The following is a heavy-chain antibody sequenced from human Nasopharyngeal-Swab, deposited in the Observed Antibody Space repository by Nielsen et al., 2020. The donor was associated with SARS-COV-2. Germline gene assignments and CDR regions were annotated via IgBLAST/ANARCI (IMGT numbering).Heavy chain of an antibody. J-gene: IGHJ4*02. Sequence: KVSCKGSGYSFTSYWISWVRQMPGKGLEWMGIIYPGDSDTRYSPSFQGQVTISADKSISTAYLQWSSLKASDTAMYYCARRADDIALDYWGQGTLVTVSS. V-gene: IGHV5-51*01. CDR3: ARRADDIALDY. CDR2: IYPGDSDT. CDR1: GYSFTSYW. D-gene: IGHD3-22*01.